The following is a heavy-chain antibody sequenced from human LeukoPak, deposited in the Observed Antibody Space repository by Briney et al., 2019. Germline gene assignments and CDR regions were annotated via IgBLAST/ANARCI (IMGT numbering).Heavy chain of an antibody. CDR3: ARDVYYFDY. CDR2: IYSDGTT. Sequence: GGSLRLSCAASGFTVSTNYMSWVRQAPGKGLEWVSLIYSDGTTNYADSVKGRFTISRDNSKNTLFLQMNSLRAEETAVYYCARDVYYFDYWGQGTLVTVSS. CDR1: GFTVSTNY. V-gene: IGHV3-53*01. D-gene: IGHD5/OR15-5a*01. J-gene: IGHJ4*02.